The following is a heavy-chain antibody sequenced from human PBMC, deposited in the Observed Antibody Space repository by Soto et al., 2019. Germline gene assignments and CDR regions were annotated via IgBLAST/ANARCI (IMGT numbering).Heavy chain of an antibody. J-gene: IGHJ5*02. Sequence: EVQLVESGGRLVQPGGSLKLSCAASGFLFTNYFMSWVRQAPGKGLEWVANIKQDGSAEYYLDSVKGRFAISRDNTKNSLFLQINSLRAEDTAVYYCVRDVRGLESPYNWFAPWGQGTLVTVSS. D-gene: IGHD3-3*01. CDR2: IKQDGSAE. CDR3: VRDVRGLESPYNWFAP. CDR1: GFLFTNYF. V-gene: IGHV3-7*01.